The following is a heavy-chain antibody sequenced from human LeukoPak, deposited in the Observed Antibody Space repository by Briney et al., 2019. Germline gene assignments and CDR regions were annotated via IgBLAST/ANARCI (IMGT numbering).Heavy chain of an antibody. CDR1: GFTFSSYD. J-gene: IGHJ4*02. V-gene: IGHV3-30*19. D-gene: IGHD5-24*01. Sequence: PGGSLRLSCAASGFTFSSYDMHWVRQAPGKGLEWVAFMEYDGSIKYYADYVKGRFTISRDNSKNTLYLQMNSLRAEDTAVYYCARNFRDGYNNSFDYWGQGTLVTVSS. CDR3: ARNFRDGYNNSFDY. CDR2: MEYDGSIK.